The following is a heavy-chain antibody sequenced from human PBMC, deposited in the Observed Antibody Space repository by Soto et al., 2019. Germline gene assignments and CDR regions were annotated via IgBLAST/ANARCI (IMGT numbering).Heavy chain of an antibody. D-gene: IGHD6-19*01. CDR2: ISAYNGNT. V-gene: IGHV1-18*01. CDR1: GYTFTSYG. J-gene: IGHJ6*03. CDR3: ARDKGYSSGWYDYYVDV. Sequence: ASVKVSFKASGYTFTSYGISWVRQAPGQGLEWMGWISAYNGNTNYAQKLQGRVTMTTDTSTSTAYMELRSLRSDDTAVYYCARDKGYSSGWYDYYVDVWGKGTTVTVSS.